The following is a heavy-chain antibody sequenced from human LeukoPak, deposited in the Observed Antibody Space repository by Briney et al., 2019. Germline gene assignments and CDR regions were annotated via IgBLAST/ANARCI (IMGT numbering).Heavy chain of an antibody. V-gene: IGHV3-23*01. J-gene: IGHJ4*02. D-gene: IGHD6-6*01. CDR1: KFNFA. Sequence: GGSLRLSCAASKFNFAMSWVRQTADKRLEWVSAISGSGDATFYTDSVKGRFTISRDNSKNTLYLQMNNLRVEDTAVYYCAKGHFASSSFFDYWGQGTLVTVSS. CDR3: AKGHFASSSFFDY. CDR2: ISGSGDAT.